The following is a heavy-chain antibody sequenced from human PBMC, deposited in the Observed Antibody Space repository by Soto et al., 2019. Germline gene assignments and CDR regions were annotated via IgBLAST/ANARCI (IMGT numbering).Heavy chain of an antibody. Sequence: ASVKVSCKASGGTFSSYTISWVRQAPGQGLEWMGRIIPILGIANYAQKFQGRVTITADKSTSTAYMELSSLRSEDTAVYYCARSAMGDYGSYFDYWGQGTLVTVSS. CDR1: GGTFSSYT. CDR3: ARSAMGDYGSYFDY. D-gene: IGHD4-17*01. V-gene: IGHV1-69*02. J-gene: IGHJ4*02. CDR2: IIPILGIA.